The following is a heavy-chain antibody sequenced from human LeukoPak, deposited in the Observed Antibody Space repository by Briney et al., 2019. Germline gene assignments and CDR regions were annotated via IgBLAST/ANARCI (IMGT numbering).Heavy chain of an antibody. V-gene: IGHV3-23*01. Sequence: GGSLRLSCAASGFTFRNHAMSWVRQAPGKGLEWVSGISSDGGSTNYAESVKGRFTISRDNSKNTLYLQMSSLRAEDTAVYYCAKRLGDPRAFDYWGQGTLITVSS. J-gene: IGHJ4*02. D-gene: IGHD2-21*02. CDR2: ISSDGGST. CDR3: AKRLGDPRAFDY. CDR1: GFTFRNHA.